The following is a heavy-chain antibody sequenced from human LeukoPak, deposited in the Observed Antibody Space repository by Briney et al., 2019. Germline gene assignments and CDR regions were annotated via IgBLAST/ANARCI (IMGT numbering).Heavy chain of an antibody. D-gene: IGHD3-10*01. V-gene: IGHV3-30*03. CDR1: GFPFSNGR. Sequence: GGSLRLSCAASGFPFSNGRMSWVRQAPGKGLEWGAGISYDGSNKYYADSVKGRFTISRDNSKNTLYLQVNSLRGEDTAVYYCARDHYYGSGSYTAFDFWGQGTLVTVSS. J-gene: IGHJ4*02. CDR2: ISYDGSNK. CDR3: ARDHYYGSGSYTAFDF.